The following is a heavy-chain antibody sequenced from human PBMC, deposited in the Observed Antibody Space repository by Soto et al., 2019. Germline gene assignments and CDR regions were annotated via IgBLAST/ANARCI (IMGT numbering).Heavy chain of an antibody. V-gene: IGHV3-30-3*01. CDR1: GFTFSSYA. D-gene: IGHD5-18*01. Sequence: PWGSLRLSCAASGFTFSSYAMHWVRQAPGKGLEWVAVISYDGSNKYYADSVKGRFTISRDNSKNTLYLQMNSLRAEDTAVYYCARDGIDTAMAGNWFDPWGQGTLVTVSS. CDR2: ISYDGSNK. J-gene: IGHJ5*02. CDR3: ARDGIDTAMAGNWFDP.